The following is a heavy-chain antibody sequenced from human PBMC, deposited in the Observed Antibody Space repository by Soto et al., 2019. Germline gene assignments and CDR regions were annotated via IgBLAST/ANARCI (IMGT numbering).Heavy chain of an antibody. D-gene: IGHD3-10*01. J-gene: IGHJ6*02. Sequence: APVKVSCKASGYTFTTYGISGVRQAPGQGLEWMGWINTHNGNTNYAQNLQGRVIMTADTSTSTAYMELRSLRSDDTAVYYCTREGSAPYYYYGMDAWGQGTTVTVSS. CDR1: GYTFTTYG. CDR2: INTHNGNT. V-gene: IGHV1-18*01. CDR3: TREGSAPYYYYGMDA.